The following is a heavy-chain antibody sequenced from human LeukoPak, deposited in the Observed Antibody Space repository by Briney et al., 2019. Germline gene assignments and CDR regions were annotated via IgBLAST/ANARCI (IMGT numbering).Heavy chain of an antibody. V-gene: IGHV3-49*03. CDR1: GFTFGDYA. D-gene: IGHD3-3*01. CDR2: IRSKAYGGTT. Sequence: GGSLRLSCTASGFTFGDYAMSWFRQAPGKGLEWVGFIRSKAYGGTTEYAASVKGRFTIPRDDSKSIAYLQMNSLKTEDTAVYYCRGDYDFWSGYYGPYFDYWGQGTLVTVSS. J-gene: IGHJ4*02. CDR3: RGDYDFWSGYYGPYFDY.